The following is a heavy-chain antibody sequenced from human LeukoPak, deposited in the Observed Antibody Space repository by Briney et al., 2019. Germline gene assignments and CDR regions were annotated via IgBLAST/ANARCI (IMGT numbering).Heavy chain of an antibody. CDR3: ARFYYGSGRYYGDY. V-gene: IGHV4-39*07. CDR2: IYYSGST. CDR1: GGSISSSSYY. D-gene: IGHD3-10*01. J-gene: IGHJ4*02. Sequence: PSETLSLTCNVSGGSISSSSYYWGWIRQTPGKGLEWIGSIYYSGSTYYNPSLKSRVTISVDTSKNQFSLKLSSVTAADTAVYYCARFYYGSGRYYGDYWGQGTLVTVSS.